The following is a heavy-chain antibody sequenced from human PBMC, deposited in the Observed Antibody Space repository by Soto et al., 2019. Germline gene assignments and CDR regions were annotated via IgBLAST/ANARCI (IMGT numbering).Heavy chain of an antibody. V-gene: IGHV5-51*01. Sequence: PGESLKISCQGSGYTFIRSWIGWVRQMPGKGLEWMGIIYPGDSVIRYGPSFQGQVTISVDKSINTVYLQWSSLKASDTAMYYCARYNYYAVDSWGQGTLVTVSS. J-gene: IGHJ4*02. CDR1: GYTFIRSW. CDR2: IYPGDSVI. CDR3: ARYNYYAVDS. D-gene: IGHD3-10*01.